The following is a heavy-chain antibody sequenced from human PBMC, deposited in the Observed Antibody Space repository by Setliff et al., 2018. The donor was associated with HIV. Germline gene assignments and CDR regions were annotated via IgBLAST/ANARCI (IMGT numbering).Heavy chain of an antibody. J-gene: IGHJ1*01. CDR1: GGSISSSSYY. V-gene: IGHV4-39*07. Sequence: SETLSLTCTVSGGSISSSSYYWGWVRQPPGKGLEWIGSIYYSGSTYYNPSLKSRVTISVDTSKNQFSLKLSSVTAADTAVYYCARVRDGSGSYYYIRYFRQWGQGTLVTVSS. CDR2: IYYSGST. CDR3: ARVRDGSGSYYYIRYFRQ. D-gene: IGHD3-10*01.